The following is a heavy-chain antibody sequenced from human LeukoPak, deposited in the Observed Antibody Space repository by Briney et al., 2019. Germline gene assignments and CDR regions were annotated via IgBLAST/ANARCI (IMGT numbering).Heavy chain of an antibody. CDR1: GYTFTSYG. J-gene: IGHJ4*02. CDR3: ARDTNFVPDY. Sequence: ASVKVSCKASGYTFTSYGIRWVRQAPGQGLEWMGWINTYNGNTMYAQKLQGGVTMTADTSTNTAYMELRSLRSDDTAVYYCARDTNFVPDYWGQGTLITVS. V-gene: IGHV1-18*01. D-gene: IGHD2-2*01. CDR2: INTYNGNT.